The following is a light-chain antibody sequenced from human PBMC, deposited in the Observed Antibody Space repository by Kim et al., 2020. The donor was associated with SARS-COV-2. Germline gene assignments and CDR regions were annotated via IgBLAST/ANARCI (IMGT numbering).Light chain of an antibody. CDR1: QSVSSNY. V-gene: IGKV3-20*01. CDR2: GAS. CDR3: QQYGTSWT. J-gene: IGKJ1*01. Sequence: EIVLTQSPGTLSLSPGERATLSCRASQSVSSNYLAWYQQKPGQAPRLLIYGASSRATGIPDRFSGNGSGTDFTLTISRLEPEDFAVYYCQQYGTSWTFGQGTKVDIK.